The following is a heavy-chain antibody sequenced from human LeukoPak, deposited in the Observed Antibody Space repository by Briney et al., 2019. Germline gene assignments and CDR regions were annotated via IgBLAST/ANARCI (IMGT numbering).Heavy chain of an antibody. CDR2: ISSSSSTI. V-gene: IGHV3-48*02. D-gene: IGHD3-3*01. CDR3: ARGGLRFLEWFTWFDP. Sequence: GGSPRLSCAASGFTFSSYSMNWVRQAPGKGLEWVSYISSSSSTIYYADSVKGRFTISRDNAKNSLYLQMNSLRDEDTAVYYCARGGLRFLEWFTWFDPWGQGTLVTVSS. J-gene: IGHJ5*02. CDR1: GFTFSSYS.